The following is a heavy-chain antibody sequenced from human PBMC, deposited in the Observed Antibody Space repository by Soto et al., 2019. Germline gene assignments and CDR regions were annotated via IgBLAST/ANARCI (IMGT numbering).Heavy chain of an antibody. CDR1: GFTFSDYA. D-gene: IGHD3-10*01. CDR3: TAPRDEYGSGVSWFTYGMDI. Sequence: GGSLRLSCLASGFTFSDYAMTWVRHVPGRGLEWVASLDGAGGSTYYADSVRGRFTISRDNSQNTLFLQMKRLTDDDTAIYYCTAPRDEYGSGVSWFTYGMDIWGQGTTVTVSS. J-gene: IGHJ6*02. V-gene: IGHV3-23*01. CDR2: LDGAGGST.